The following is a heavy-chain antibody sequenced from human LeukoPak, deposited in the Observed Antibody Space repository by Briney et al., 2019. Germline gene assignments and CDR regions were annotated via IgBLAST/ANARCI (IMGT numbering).Heavy chain of an antibody. Sequence: ASVKVSCKASGYTFTGYYMHWVRQAPGQGLEWMGWMNPNSGNTGYAQKFQGRVTMTRNTSISTAYMELSSLRSEDTAVYYCARGRYGGYGIDYWGQGTLVTVSS. CDR3: ARGRYGGYGIDY. V-gene: IGHV1-8*02. CDR1: GYTFTGYY. J-gene: IGHJ4*02. CDR2: MNPNSGNT. D-gene: IGHD5-12*01.